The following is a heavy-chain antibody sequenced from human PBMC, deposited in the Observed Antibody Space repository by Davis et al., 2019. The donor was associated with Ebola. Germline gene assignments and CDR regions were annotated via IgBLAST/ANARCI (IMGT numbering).Heavy chain of an antibody. CDR3: ARDLYKGWSNYFDY. D-gene: IGHD3-10*01. J-gene: IGHJ4*02. CDR1: GFTFSTYT. CDR2: ISISSAFI. Sequence: GGSLRLSCAASGFTFSTYTMTWVRQAPGKGLEWVSSISISSAFIYYADSAKGRFTISRDNAKNSLFLQMNSLRAEDTAVYYCARDLYKGWSNYFDYWGQGTLVTVSS. V-gene: IGHV3-21*01.